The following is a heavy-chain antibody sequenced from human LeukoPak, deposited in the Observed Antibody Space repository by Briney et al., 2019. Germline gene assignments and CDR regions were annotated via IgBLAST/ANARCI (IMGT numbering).Heavy chain of an antibody. Sequence: SETLSLTCTVSGGSISSYYCSWIRQPPGKGLEWIGYIYTSGSTNYNPSLKSRVTISVDTSKNQFSLKLSSVTAADTAVYYCARHHRYYYDSSGYLGGLEYWGQGNLVTVSS. CDR2: IYTSGST. CDR1: GGSISSYY. J-gene: IGHJ4*02. D-gene: IGHD3-22*01. V-gene: IGHV4-4*09. CDR3: ARHHRYYYDSSGYLGGLEY.